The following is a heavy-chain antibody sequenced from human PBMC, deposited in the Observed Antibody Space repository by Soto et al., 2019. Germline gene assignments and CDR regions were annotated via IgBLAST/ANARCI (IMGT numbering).Heavy chain of an antibody. V-gene: IGHV4-61*01. CDR3: ARGGVVDTAMADY. CDR1: GGSVSSGSYY. J-gene: IGHJ4*02. D-gene: IGHD5-18*01. CDR2: IYYSGST. Sequence: SETLSLTCTVSGGSVSSGSYYWSWIRQPPGKGLEWIGYIYYSGSTNYNPSLKSRVTISVDASKNQFSLKLSSVTAADTAVYYCARGGVVDTAMADYWGQGTLVTVSS.